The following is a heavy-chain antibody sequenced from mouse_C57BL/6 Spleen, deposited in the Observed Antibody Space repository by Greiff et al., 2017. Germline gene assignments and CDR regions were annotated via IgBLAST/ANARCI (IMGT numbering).Heavy chain of an antibody. Sequence: QVQLQQPGAELVKPGASVKLSCKASGYTFTSYWMHWVKQRPGQGLEWIGMIHPNSGSTNYNAKFKSKDTLTVDKSSSTAYMQLSSLTSEDSAVYYCARGGYDYPDYWGQGTTLTVSS. V-gene: IGHV1-64*01. D-gene: IGHD2-4*01. J-gene: IGHJ2*01. CDR3: ARGGYDYPDY. CDR1: GYTFTSYW. CDR2: IHPNSGST.